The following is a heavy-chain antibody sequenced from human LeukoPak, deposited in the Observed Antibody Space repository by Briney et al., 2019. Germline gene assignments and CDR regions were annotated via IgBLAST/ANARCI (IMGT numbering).Heavy chain of an antibody. D-gene: IGHD2-8*01. V-gene: IGHV4-31*03. Sequence: SQTLPLTCTVSGGSISSGGYYWSWIRQHPGKGLEWIGYIYYSGSTYYNPSLKSRVTISVDTSKNQFSLKLSSVTAADTAVYYCARDQRNGVLYHGTGLYGLDVWGQGTTVTVSS. J-gene: IGHJ6*02. CDR3: ARDQRNGVLYHGTGLYGLDV. CDR2: IYYSGST. CDR1: GGSISSGGYY.